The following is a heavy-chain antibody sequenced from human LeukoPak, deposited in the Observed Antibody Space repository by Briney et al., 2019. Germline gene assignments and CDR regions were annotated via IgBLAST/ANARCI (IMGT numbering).Heavy chain of an antibody. CDR1: GFTFSSYE. Sequence: GGSLRLSCAASGFTFSSYEMNWVRQAPGKGPEWVSYISSGGSTIYYADSVKGRFTISRDNAKNSLSLQMNSLRAEDTAVYYCARDGGPAYSSSWYLYWGQGTLVTVSS. CDR2: ISSGGSTI. J-gene: IGHJ4*02. D-gene: IGHD6-13*01. CDR3: ARDGGPAYSSSWYLY. V-gene: IGHV3-48*03.